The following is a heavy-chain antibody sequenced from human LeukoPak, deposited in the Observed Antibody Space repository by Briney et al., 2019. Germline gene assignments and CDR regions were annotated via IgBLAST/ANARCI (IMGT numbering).Heavy chain of an antibody. Sequence: GGSLRLSCAASGFTFSTYAMSWVRQAPGKGLEWVSKISGSGGSTYYADSVQGRFTISRDNSKNTLYLQMNSLRAEDTAVYYCTSRGEADYWGQGTLVTVSS. V-gene: IGHV3-23*01. CDR2: ISGSGGST. CDR1: GFTFSTYA. CDR3: TSRGEADY. J-gene: IGHJ4*02. D-gene: IGHD2-21*01.